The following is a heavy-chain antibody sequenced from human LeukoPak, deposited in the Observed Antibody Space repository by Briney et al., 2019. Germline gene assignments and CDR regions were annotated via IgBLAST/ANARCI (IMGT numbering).Heavy chain of an antibody. D-gene: IGHD5-12*01. CDR1: GFTFSSYG. CDR3: ARVGLRSQWLRCPWFDP. J-gene: IGHJ5*02. CDR2: ISYDGSNK. Sequence: GGSLRLSCAASGFTFSSYGMHWVRQAPGKGLEWVAVISYDGSNKYYADSVRGRFTISRDNAKNSLYLQMNSLRAEDTAVYYCARVGLRSQWLRCPWFDPWGQGTLVTVSS. V-gene: IGHV3-30*03.